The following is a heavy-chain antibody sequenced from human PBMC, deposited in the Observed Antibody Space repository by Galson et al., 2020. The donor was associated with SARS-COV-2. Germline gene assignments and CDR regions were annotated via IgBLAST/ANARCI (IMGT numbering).Heavy chain of an antibody. D-gene: IGHD4-17*01. CDR1: GYSISSGYY. CDR2: IYHSGST. Sequence: SETLSLTCAVSGYSISSGYYWGWIRQPPGKGLEWIGSIYHSGSTYYNPSLKSRVTISVDTSKNQFSLKLSSVTAADTAVYYCADQYGTWGQGTLVTVSS. CDR3: ADQYGT. V-gene: IGHV4-38-2*01. J-gene: IGHJ4*02.